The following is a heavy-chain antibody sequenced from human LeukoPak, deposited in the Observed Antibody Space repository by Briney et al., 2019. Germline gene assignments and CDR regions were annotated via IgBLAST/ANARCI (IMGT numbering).Heavy chain of an antibody. CDR1: GFIFSSYE. Sequence: PGGSLRLSCAASGFIFSSYEMHWVRQAPGKGLEWVSYISTSDSTIYYADSVKGRFTISRDNAKNSLYLQMNSLRAEDTAVYYCAKQGRDWLRDYYYYMDVWGKGTTVTISS. D-gene: IGHD3-9*01. V-gene: IGHV3-48*03. CDR3: AKQGRDWLRDYYYYMDV. J-gene: IGHJ6*03. CDR2: ISTSDSTI.